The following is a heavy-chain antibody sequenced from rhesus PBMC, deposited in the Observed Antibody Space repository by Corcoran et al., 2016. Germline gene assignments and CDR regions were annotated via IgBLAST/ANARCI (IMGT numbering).Heavy chain of an antibody. Sequence: QVTLKESGPALVKPTQTLTLTCTFPGFSISTTGTGVGRIRQPPGKALEWLASIYWNDSKYYSTSLKSRLTISKDTSKNQVVLTMTNMDPVDTATYYCAGLGGWYYFDYWGQGVLVTVSS. J-gene: IGHJ4*01. V-gene: IGHV2-95*01. CDR2: IYWNDSK. CDR3: AGLGGWYYFDY. D-gene: IGHD6-37*01. CDR1: GFSISTTGTG.